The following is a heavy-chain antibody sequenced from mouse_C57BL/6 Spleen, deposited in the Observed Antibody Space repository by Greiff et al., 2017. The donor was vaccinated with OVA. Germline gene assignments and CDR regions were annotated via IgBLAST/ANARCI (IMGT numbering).Heavy chain of an antibody. D-gene: IGHD2-3*01. V-gene: IGHV1-61*01. Sequence: QVQLQQSGAELVRPGSSVKLSCKASGYTFTSYWMDWVKQRPGQGLEWIGNIYPSDSETHYNQKFKDKATLTVDKSSSTAYMQLSSLTSEDSAVYYCARRSYDGGDYWGQGTSVTVSS. CDR3: ARRSYDGGDY. CDR2: IYPSDSET. CDR1: GYTFTSYW. J-gene: IGHJ4*01.